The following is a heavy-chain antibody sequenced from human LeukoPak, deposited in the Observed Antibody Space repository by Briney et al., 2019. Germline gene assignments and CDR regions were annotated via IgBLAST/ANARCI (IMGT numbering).Heavy chain of an antibody. CDR1: GYTFTSYG. CDR2: IGAYNGNT. D-gene: IGHD2-2*01. V-gene: IGHV1-18*04. CDR3: ARAPLSIVVVPAANAFDI. Sequence: ASVKVSCKASGYTFTSYGISWVRQAPGQGLEWMGWIGAYNGNTNYAQKLQGRVTMTTDTSTSTAYRELRSLRSDDTAVYYCARAPLSIVVVPAANAFDIWGQGTMVTVSS. J-gene: IGHJ3*02.